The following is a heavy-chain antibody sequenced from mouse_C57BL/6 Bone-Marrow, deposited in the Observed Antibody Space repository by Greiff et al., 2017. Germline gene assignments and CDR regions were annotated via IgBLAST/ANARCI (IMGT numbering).Heavy chain of an antibody. CDR1: GYAFSSSW. CDR2: IYPGDGDT. J-gene: IGHJ1*03. Sequence: QVQLQQSGPELVKPGASVKISCKASGYAFSSSWMNWVKQRPGKGLKWIGRIYPGDGDTNYNGKFKGKATLTADKSSSTAYMQLSSLTSEDSAVYFCARSTITAVVAWYFDVWGTGTTVTVSS. D-gene: IGHD1-1*01. CDR3: ARSTITAVVAWYFDV. V-gene: IGHV1-82*01.